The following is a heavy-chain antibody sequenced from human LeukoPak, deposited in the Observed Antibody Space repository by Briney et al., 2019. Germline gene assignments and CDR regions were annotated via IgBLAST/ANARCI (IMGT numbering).Heavy chain of an antibody. V-gene: IGHV1-2*02. CDR1: GYTFTGYY. J-gene: IGHJ4*02. CDR3: ARDKGGYSGYDFDH. CDR2: INPNSGGT. Sequence: GASVKVSCKASGYTFTGYYMHWVRQAPGQGLEWMGWINPNSGGTNYAQKFQGRVTMTRDTSISTAYMELSRLRSDDTAVYYCARDKGGYSGYDFDHWGQGTLVTVSS. D-gene: IGHD5-12*01.